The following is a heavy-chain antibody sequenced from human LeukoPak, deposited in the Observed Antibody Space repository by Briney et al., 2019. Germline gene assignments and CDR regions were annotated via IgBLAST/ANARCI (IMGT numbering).Heavy chain of an antibody. CDR3: ARWYYYDSSGYSLFDY. D-gene: IGHD3-22*01. J-gene: IGHJ4*02. Sequence: SETLSLTCTVSGGSISSYYWSWIRQPPGKGLEWIGYIYYSGSTNYNPSLKSRVTISVDTSKNQFSLKLSSVTAADTAVYYCARWYYYDSSGYSLFDYWGQGTLVTVSS. CDR2: IYYSGST. CDR1: GGSISSYY. V-gene: IGHV4-59*12.